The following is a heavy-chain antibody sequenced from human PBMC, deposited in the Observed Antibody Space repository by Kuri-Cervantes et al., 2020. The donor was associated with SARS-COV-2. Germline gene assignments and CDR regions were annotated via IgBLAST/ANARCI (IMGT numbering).Heavy chain of an antibody. CDR2: IYPGDSDT. Sequence: KVSCKGSGYSFTSYWIGWVRQMPGKGLEWMGIIYPGDSDTRYSPSFQGQVTISADKSISTAYLQWSSLKASDTAMYYCARSEVGATTYFDYWGQGTLVTVSS. D-gene: IGHD1-26*01. CDR1: GYSFTSYW. V-gene: IGHV5-51*01. J-gene: IGHJ4*02. CDR3: ARSEVGATTYFDY.